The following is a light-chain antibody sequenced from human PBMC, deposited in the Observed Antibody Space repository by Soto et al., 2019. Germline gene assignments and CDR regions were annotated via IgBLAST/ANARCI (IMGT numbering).Light chain of an antibody. Sequence: QSALTQPDSVSGSPGQSITISCTGTSSDVGSYNLVSWYQQHPGKAPKLMIYEGSKRPSGVSNRFSGSKSGNTASLTISGLQAEDEADYYCCSYAGSSTYVVFGGGTKLIVL. J-gene: IGLJ2*01. CDR2: EGS. CDR3: CSYAGSSTYVV. CDR1: SSDVGSYNL. V-gene: IGLV2-23*01.